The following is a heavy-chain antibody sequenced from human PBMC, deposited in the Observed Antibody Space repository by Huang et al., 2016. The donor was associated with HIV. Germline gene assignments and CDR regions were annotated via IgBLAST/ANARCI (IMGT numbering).Heavy chain of an antibody. D-gene: IGHD3-10*01. CDR1: GGSISSSGYY. CDR2: SFYTGTV. V-gene: IGHV4-39*01. CDR3: ARHRTSSYIDS. J-gene: IGHJ4*02. Sequence: QLQLQQSGPGLVKPSETLSLTCSVSGGSISSSGYYWEWIRQPPGKGLEGVGSSFYTGTVYYNPSLKSRATISIDTSENRFSLNLPSVTAADTALYFCARHRTSSYIDSWGRGSLVTVSS.